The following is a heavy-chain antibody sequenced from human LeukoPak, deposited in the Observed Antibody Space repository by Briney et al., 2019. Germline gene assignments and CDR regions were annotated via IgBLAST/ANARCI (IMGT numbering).Heavy chain of an antibody. CDR3: ARERVGFDSSGRGPRFDC. CDR1: GGSISNYY. Sequence: SETLSLTCTVSGGSISNYYWSWIRRPAGKGLEWIGRIYSSGITNYNLSLSSRVTISVDMSKNQLSLRLRSVTAADTAVYFCARERVGFDSSGRGPRFDCWGQGTLVTVSS. V-gene: IGHV4-4*07. D-gene: IGHD3-22*01. J-gene: IGHJ4*02. CDR2: IYSSGIT.